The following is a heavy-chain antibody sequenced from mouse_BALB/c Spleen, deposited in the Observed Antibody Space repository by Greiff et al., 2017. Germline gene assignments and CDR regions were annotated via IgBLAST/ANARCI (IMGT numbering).Heavy chain of an antibody. CDR2: IWAGGST. J-gene: IGHJ4*01. CDR1: GFSLTSYG. D-gene: IGHD2-3*01. CDR3: ARETRGDYDGYAMDY. V-gene: IGHV2-9*02. Sequence: VQLVESGPGLVAPSQSLSITCTVSGFSLTSYGVHWVRQPPGKGLEWLGVIWAGGSTNYNSALMSRLSISKDNSKSQVFLKMNSLQTDDTAMYYCARETRGDYDGYAMDYWGQGTSVTVSS.